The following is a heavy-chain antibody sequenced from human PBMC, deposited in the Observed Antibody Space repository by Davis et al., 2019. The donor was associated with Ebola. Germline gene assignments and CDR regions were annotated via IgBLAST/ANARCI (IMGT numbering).Heavy chain of an antibody. CDR2: IYYSGIT. CDR1: GGSIISSSSY. V-gene: IGHV4-39*01. CDR3: ARQGWSGYSLRHWLDP. D-gene: IGHD3-3*01. J-gene: IGHJ5*02. Sequence: SETLSLTCTVSGGSIISSSSYWGWIRQPPRKGLEWIGSIYYSGITYYNPSLKSPVTISVDTSKNQFSLKLRSVTAADTALYYCARQGWSGYSLRHWLDPWGRGTLVTVSS.